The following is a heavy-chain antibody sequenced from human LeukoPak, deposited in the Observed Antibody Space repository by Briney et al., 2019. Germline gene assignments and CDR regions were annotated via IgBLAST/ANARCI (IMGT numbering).Heavy chain of an antibody. V-gene: IGHV3-23*01. Sequence: GGSLRLSCAPSGFTSSSYAMSWVRHAPGKGLECVSAIGGSVCSTHSADSVKARLTISRDNSKNTRNLKMNSLRAEDTAVYYFAKRIVGAPGAFDIWGQGTMVTVSS. D-gene: IGHD1-26*01. CDR2: IGGSVCST. CDR1: GFTSSSYA. CDR3: AKRIVGAPGAFDI. J-gene: IGHJ3*02.